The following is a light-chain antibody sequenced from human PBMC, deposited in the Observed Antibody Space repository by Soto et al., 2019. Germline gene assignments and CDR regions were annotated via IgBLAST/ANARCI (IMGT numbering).Light chain of an antibody. CDR2: DAS. J-gene: IGKJ3*01. Sequence: EIVLTQSPATLSLSPGERATLSCRASQSVSSYLAWYQQKPGQAPRLLIYDASNRATGIPARFSGSGSGTDITLTISSLEPEDFAVYYCQQRSNWPLFTFGPGTKVDIK. V-gene: IGKV3-11*01. CDR1: QSVSSY. CDR3: QQRSNWPLFT.